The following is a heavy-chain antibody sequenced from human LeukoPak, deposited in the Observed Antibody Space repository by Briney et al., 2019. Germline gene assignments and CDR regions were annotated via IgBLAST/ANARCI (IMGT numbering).Heavy chain of an antibody. CDR3: AREPLRVLLYFDL. Sequence: PSETLSLTCTVSGGSISSGDYYWSWIRQPPGKGLEWIGYIYYSGSTNYNPSLKSRVTISVDTSKNQFSLKLSSVTAADTAVYYCAREPLRVLLYFDLWGRGTLVTVSS. V-gene: IGHV4-30-4*01. J-gene: IGHJ2*01. CDR2: IYYSGST. D-gene: IGHD5-12*01. CDR1: GGSISSGDYY.